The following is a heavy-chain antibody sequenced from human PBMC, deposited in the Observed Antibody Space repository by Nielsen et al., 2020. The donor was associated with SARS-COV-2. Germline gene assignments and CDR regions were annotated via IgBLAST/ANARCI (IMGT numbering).Heavy chain of an antibody. V-gene: IGHV1-2*02. CDR2: INPNSGGT. D-gene: IGHD6-6*01. J-gene: IGHJ5*02. CDR3: ARDGGIEYSSSYWFDP. Sequence: ASVKVSCKASGYTFTGYYMHWVRQAPGQGLEWMGWINPNSGGTNYAQKLQGRVTMTTDTSTSTAYMELRSLRSDDTAVYYCARDGGIEYSSSYWFDPWGQGTLVTVSS. CDR1: GYTFTGYY.